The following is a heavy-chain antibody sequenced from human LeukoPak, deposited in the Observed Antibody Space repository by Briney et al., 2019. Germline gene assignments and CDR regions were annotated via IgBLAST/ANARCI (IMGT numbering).Heavy chain of an antibody. D-gene: IGHD3-22*01. V-gene: IGHV3-9*01. CDR1: GFTFDDYA. Sequence: GGSLRLSCAASGFTFDDYAMHWVRQAPGKGLEWVSGISWNSGSIGYADSVKGRFTISRDNAKNSLYLQMNSLRAEDTALYYCAKVRNYYDSSGYSYYFDYWGQGTLVTVSS. CDR2: ISWNSGSI. CDR3: AKVRNYYDSSGYSYYFDY. J-gene: IGHJ4*02.